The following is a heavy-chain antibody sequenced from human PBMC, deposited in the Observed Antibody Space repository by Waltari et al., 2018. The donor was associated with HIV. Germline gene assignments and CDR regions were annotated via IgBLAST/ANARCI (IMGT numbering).Heavy chain of an antibody. V-gene: IGHV3-21*01. J-gene: IGHJ4*02. Sequence: EVQLVESGGGLVKPGGSLRLSCAASGFTFSTYSMHWVRQAPRKGLEWVSSIGSSSTYIYYADSVKGRFTISRDNAKNSLYLQMNSLRAEDTAVYFCARGTYYYDSSGYYDNLPFDYWGQGTLVTVSS. CDR1: GFTFSTYS. CDR3: ARGTYYYDSSGYYDNLPFDY. D-gene: IGHD3-22*01. CDR2: IGSSSTYI.